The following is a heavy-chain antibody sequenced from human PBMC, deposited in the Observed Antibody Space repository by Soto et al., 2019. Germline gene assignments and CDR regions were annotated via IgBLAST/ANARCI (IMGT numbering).Heavy chain of an antibody. CDR1: GFSLSTSGVG. Sequence: QITLKESGPPLVKPTQTLTLTCTFSGFSLSTSGVGVGWIRQPPGKALEWLALIYWDDDKRYRPSLKSRVTITKDTSKNQVVLTMTNMDPVDTATYYCAHNMWRRYYFDYWGQGTLVTVSS. D-gene: IGHD2-21*01. J-gene: IGHJ4*02. V-gene: IGHV2-5*02. CDR2: IYWDDDK. CDR3: AHNMWRRYYFDY.